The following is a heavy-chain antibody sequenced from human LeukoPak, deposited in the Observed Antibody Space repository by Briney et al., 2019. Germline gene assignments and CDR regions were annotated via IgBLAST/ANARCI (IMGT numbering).Heavy chain of an antibody. D-gene: IGHD3-10*01. Sequence: SETLSLTCSVSGESISTYFWTWIRQPAGKGLEWIGRFYSTGASNYNPSLKSRVTMSIDTSKNQFSLKLSSVTAADTAVYYCARLVGGSGSHQYYYYGMDVWGQGTTVTVSS. CDR1: GESISTYF. CDR3: ARLVGGSGSHQYYYYGMDV. CDR2: FYSTGAS. J-gene: IGHJ6*02. V-gene: IGHV4-4*07.